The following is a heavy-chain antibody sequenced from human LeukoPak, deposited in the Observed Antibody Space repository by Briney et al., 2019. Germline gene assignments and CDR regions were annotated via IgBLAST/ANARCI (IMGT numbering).Heavy chain of an antibody. CDR1: GGSISSYY. CDR2: IYTSGST. J-gene: IGHJ6*02. Sequence: SAETLSLTCAVSGGSISSYYLIWIRQPAGKGLEWIGRIYTSGSTNYNPSLKSRVTMSVDTSNNQFSLKLSSVTAADTAVYYCARVNSTHGYSSSGMDVWGQGTTVTVSS. D-gene: IGHD2-2*01. V-gene: IGHV4-4*07. CDR3: ARVNSTHGYSSSGMDV.